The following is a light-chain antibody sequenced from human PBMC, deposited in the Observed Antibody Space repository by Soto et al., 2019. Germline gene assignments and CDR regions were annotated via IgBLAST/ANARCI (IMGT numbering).Light chain of an antibody. Sequence: QSALTQPASVSGSPGQSITISCTGTSSDVGGYNYVSWYQEHPGKAPKLMIYEVSNRPSGVSSRFAGSKSGNTASLTISGLPAEDEADYYCGSYTSSSTLVVFGGGTKLTVL. CDR3: GSYTSSSTLVV. CDR1: SSDVGGYNY. CDR2: EVS. V-gene: IGLV2-14*01. J-gene: IGLJ2*01.